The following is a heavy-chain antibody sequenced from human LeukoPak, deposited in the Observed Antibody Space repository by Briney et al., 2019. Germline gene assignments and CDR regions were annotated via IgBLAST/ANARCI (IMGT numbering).Heavy chain of an antibody. D-gene: IGHD6-6*01. CDR1: GFTFSSYG. V-gene: IGHV3-48*01. CDR3: ARGQGSDY. CDR2: ISSSSGTI. J-gene: IGHJ4*02. Sequence: PGGSLRLSCAASGFTFSSYGMHWVRQAPGKGLEWVSYISSSSGTISYADSVEGRFTISRDNAKNSLYLQMNSLRAEDTAVYYCARGQGSDYWGQGTLVTVSS.